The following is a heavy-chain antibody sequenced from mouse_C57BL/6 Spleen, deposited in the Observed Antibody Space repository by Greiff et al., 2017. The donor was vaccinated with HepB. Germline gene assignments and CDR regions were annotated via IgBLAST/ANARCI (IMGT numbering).Heavy chain of an antibody. CDR3: ASGYYGTY. CDR2: ISSGSSTI. D-gene: IGHD1-1*01. Sequence: EVQVVESGGGLVKPGGSLKLSCAASGFTFSDYGMHWVRQAPEKGLEWVAYISSGSSTIYYADTVKGRFTISRDNAKNTLFLQMTSLRSEDTAMYYCASGYYGTYWGQGTLVTVSA. J-gene: IGHJ3*01. CDR1: GFTFSDYG. V-gene: IGHV5-17*01.